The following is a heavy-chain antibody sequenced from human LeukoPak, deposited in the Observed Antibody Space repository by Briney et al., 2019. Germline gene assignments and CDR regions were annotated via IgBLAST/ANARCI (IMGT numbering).Heavy chain of an antibody. V-gene: IGHV3-74*01. CDR2: INSDGSSR. CDR3: ASASSHRIAAGGDY. J-gene: IGHJ4*02. Sequence: PGGSLRLSCAASGFIFNNYWMHWVRQAPGKGLVWVSRINSDGSSRNYADSVKGRFTISRDNAKNTLYLQMNSLRAEDTAVYYCASASSHRIAAGGDYWGQGTLVTASS. D-gene: IGHD6-13*01. CDR1: GFIFNNYW.